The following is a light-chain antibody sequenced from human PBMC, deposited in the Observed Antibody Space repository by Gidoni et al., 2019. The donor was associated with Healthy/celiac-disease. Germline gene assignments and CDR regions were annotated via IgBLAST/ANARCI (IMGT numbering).Light chain of an antibody. J-gene: IGLJ3*02. CDR2: DDS. CDR1: NIGRKS. CDR3: QVWDSSSDHWV. Sequence: SYVLTPPPSVSVAPGKTARITCGGNNIGRKSVHWYQQKPGQAPVLVVYDDSARPSGIPERFSGSNSGNTATLTISRVEAGDEADYDCQVWDSSSDHWVFGGGTKLTVL. V-gene: IGLV3-21*03.